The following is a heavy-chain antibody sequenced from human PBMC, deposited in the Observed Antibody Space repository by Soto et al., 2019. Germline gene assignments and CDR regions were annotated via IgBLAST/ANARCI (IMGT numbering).Heavy chain of an antibody. CDR2: IIPIFGTA. J-gene: IGHJ6*02. CDR3: ARVVVLNVGIAVRYNDYAMDV. CDR1: GGTFSSYA. V-gene: IGHV1-69*01. Sequence: QVQLMQSGAEVKKPGSSVKVSCKASGGTFSSYAISWVRQAPGQGLEWRGGIIPIFGTANYAQKFQDRVTIIADASTSTAYMGLSSLRSEDTAVYYCARVVVLNVGIAVRYNDYAMDVWGQGTTVTVSS. D-gene: IGHD6-19*01.